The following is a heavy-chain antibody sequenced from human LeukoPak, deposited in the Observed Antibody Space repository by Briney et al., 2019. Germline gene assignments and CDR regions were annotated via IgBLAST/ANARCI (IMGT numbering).Heavy chain of an antibody. J-gene: IGHJ6*03. Sequence: GESLKISCKGSGYSFTSYWIGWVRQMPGKGLEWMGIIYPDDSDTRYSPSFEGQVIISVDKSISTAYLQWSSLKASDTATYYCARHGHCTNGVCYSNYYYYMDVWGKGTTSPSP. D-gene: IGHD2-8*01. CDR2: IYPDDSDT. CDR3: ARHGHCTNGVCYSNYYYYMDV. V-gene: IGHV5-51*01. CDR1: GYSFTSYW.